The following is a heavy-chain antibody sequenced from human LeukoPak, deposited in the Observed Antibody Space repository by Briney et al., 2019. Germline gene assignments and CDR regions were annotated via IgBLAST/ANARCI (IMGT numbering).Heavy chain of an antibody. CDR3: ARELFRGSSPGGGY. CDR2: ITTSSTYT. Sequence: GGSLRLSCAASGFSFSSYNMNWVRQAPGKVLEWVSSITTSSTYTFYADSVKGRFTISRDNAKNSLYLQMNSLRAEDTAVYYCARELFRGSSPGGGYWGQGTLVTVSS. J-gene: IGHJ4*02. D-gene: IGHD3-16*01. V-gene: IGHV3-21*01. CDR1: GFSFSSYN.